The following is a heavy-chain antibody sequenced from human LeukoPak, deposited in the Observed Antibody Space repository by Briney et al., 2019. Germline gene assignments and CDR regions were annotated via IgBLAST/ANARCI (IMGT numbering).Heavy chain of an antibody. D-gene: IGHD6-13*01. J-gene: IGHJ4*02. V-gene: IGHV1-46*01. CDR3: VRGDSSSREGIAAVIDY. Sequence: ASVKVSCKASGYTFTSYYMHWVRQAPGQGLEWMGIINPSGGSTSYAQKFQGRVTMTRDTSTSTVYMELSSLRSEDTAVYYCVRGDSSSREGIAAVIDYWGQGTLVTVSS. CDR2: INPSGGST. CDR1: GYTFTSYY.